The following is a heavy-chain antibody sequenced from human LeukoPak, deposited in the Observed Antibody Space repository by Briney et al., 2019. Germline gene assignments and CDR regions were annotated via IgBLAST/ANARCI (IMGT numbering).Heavy chain of an antibody. CDR2: IIPIFGTA. CDR1: GGTFSSYA. V-gene: IGHV1-69*06. J-gene: IGHJ2*01. Sequence: GASVKVSCKASGGTFSSYAISWVRQAPGQGLEWMGGIIPIFGTANYAQKFQGRVTITADKSTSTAYMELSSLRSEDTAVYYCARRADFYWYFDLWGRGTLVTVSS. D-gene: IGHD6-13*01. CDR3: ARRADFYWYFDL.